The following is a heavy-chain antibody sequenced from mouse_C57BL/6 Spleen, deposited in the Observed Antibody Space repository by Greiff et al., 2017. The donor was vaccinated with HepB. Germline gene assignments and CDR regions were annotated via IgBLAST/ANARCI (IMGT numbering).Heavy chain of an antibody. CDR3: ARSGVFTTVVGGDYYYAMDY. CDR1: GYTFTSYW. CDR2: INPSSGYT. V-gene: IGHV1-7*01. J-gene: IGHJ4*01. D-gene: IGHD1-1*01. Sequence: QVQLQQSGAELAKPGASVKLSCKASGYTFTSYWMHWVKQRPGQGLEWIGYINPSSGYTKYNQKFKDKATLTADKSSSTAYMQLSSLTYEDSAVYYCARSGVFTTVVGGDYYYAMDYWGQGTSVTVSS.